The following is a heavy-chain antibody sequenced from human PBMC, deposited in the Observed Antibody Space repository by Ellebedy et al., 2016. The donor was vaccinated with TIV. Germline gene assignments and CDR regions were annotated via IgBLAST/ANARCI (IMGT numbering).Heavy chain of an antibody. CDR3: ARDARYNWNDGASWFNP. CDR2: IIPIFGTA. V-gene: IGHV1-69*13. CDR1: RGTFSSYA. D-gene: IGHD1-20*01. J-gene: IGHJ5*02. Sequence: SVKVSXKASRGTFSSYAISWVRQAPGQGLEWMGGIIPIFGTANYAQKFQGRVTITADESTSTAYMELSSLRSEDTAVYYCARDARYNWNDGASWFNPWGQGTLVTVSS.